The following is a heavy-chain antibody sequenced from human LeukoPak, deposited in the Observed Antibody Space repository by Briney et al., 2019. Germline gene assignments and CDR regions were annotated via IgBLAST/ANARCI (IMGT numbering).Heavy chain of an antibody. Sequence: ASVKVSCKASGYTFTSYGISWVRQAPGQGLEWMGRISAYNGNTNYAQKLQGRVTMTTDTSTSTAYMELRSLRSDDTAVYYCARDLAGYSSSWYPYWGQGTLVTVSS. J-gene: IGHJ4*02. D-gene: IGHD6-13*01. V-gene: IGHV1-18*01. CDR2: ISAYNGNT. CDR1: GYTFTSYG. CDR3: ARDLAGYSSSWYPY.